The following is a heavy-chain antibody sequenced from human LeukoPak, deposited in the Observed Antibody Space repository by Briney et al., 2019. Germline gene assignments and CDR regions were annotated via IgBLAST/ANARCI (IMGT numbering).Heavy chain of an antibody. CDR1: GFTFTSYA. CDR3: AKDQDVGYYDSSGYYDY. J-gene: IGHJ4*02. Sequence: PGGSLRLSCAASGFTFTSYAMSWVRQAPGEGLEWVSVISGSGGSTYYADSVKGRFTISRDNSKNTLYLQMNSLRAEDTAVYYCAKDQDVGYYDSSGYYDYWGQGTLVTVSS. CDR2: ISGSGGST. D-gene: IGHD3-22*01. V-gene: IGHV3-23*01.